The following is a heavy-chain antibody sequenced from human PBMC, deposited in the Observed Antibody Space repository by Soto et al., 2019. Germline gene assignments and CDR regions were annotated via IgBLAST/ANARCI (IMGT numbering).Heavy chain of an antibody. V-gene: IGHV4-39*01. D-gene: IGHD3-9*01. J-gene: IGHJ4*02. Sequence: SETLSLTCTVSGGSISSSSYYWGWIRQPPGKGLEWIGSIYYSGSTYYNPSLKSRVTISVDKSKNQFSLKLSSVTAADSAVYFCARLEGLATISYYFDFWGQGALVTVAS. CDR1: GGSISSSSYY. CDR3: ARLEGLATISYYFDF. CDR2: IYYSGST.